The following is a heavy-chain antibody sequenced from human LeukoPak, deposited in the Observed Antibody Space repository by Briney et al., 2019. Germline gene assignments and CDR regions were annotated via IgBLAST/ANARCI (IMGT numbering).Heavy chain of an antibody. V-gene: IGHV1-46*01. Sequence: EASVKVSCKASGYTFTSYYMHWVRQAPGQGLEWMGIINPSGGSTSYAQKFQGRVTMTRDTSTSTVYMELSSLRSEDTAVYYCARDYDPYYYDSSGSSYFDYWDQGTLVTVSS. CDR2: INPSGGST. J-gene: IGHJ4*02. CDR1: GYTFTSYY. CDR3: ARDYDPYYYDSSGSSYFDY. D-gene: IGHD3-22*01.